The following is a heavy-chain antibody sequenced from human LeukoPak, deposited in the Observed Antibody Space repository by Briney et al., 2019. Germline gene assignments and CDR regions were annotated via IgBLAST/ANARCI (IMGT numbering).Heavy chain of an antibody. CDR2: ISGSGGST. CDR3: VKESLRVVPSATFDY. CDR1: GFTFSSYA. V-gene: IGHV3-23*01. D-gene: IGHD2-2*01. J-gene: IGHJ4*02. Sequence: WGSLRLSGAASGFTFSSYAMSWVRQGPGKGLEWVSAISGSGGSTYYADSVKGRFTISRDNSKNTLYLQMNSLRAEDTAVYYCVKESLRVVPSATFDYWGQGTLVTVSS.